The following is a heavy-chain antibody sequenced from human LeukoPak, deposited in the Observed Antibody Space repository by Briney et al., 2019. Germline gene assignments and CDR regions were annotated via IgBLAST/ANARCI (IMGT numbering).Heavy chain of an antibody. V-gene: IGHV1-2*02. Sequence: ASVKVSCKASGYTFTGYYMHWVRQAPGQGLEWMGWINPNSGGTNYAQKFQGRVTMTRGTSISTAYMELSRLRSDDTAVYYCARVLPYQLLFDYWGQGTLVTVSS. CDR3: ARVLPYQLLFDY. CDR1: GYTFTGYY. CDR2: INPNSGGT. J-gene: IGHJ4*02. D-gene: IGHD2-2*01.